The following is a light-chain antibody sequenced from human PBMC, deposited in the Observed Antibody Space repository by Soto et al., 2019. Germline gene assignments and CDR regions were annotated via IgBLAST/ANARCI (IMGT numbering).Light chain of an antibody. V-gene: IGLV2-23*02. Sequence: QSVLTQPASVSGSPGQSSTISCTGTSSDVGSYNLVSWYQQHPGKAPTLIIYEVSKQPSGVSNRFSGSKSGNTASLTISGLQAEDDTDYYCCSYAGGSTHWVFGGGTKLTVL. CDR2: EVS. J-gene: IGLJ3*02. CDR3: CSYAGGSTHWV. CDR1: SSDVGSYNL.